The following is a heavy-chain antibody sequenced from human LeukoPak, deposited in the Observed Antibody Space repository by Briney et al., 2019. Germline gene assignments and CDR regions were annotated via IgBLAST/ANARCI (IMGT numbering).Heavy chain of an antibody. J-gene: IGHJ6*03. CDR3: AKPPGESYGRPYYYYYYMDV. CDR1: GFTFSSYA. CDR2: ISGSGGST. Sequence: GGSLRLSCAASGFTFSSYAMSWVRQAPGKGLEWVSAISGSGGSTYYADSVKGRFTISRDNSKNTLYLQMNSLRAEDTAVYYCAKPPGESYGRPYYYYYYMDVWGKGTTVTVSS. D-gene: IGHD5-18*01. V-gene: IGHV3-23*01.